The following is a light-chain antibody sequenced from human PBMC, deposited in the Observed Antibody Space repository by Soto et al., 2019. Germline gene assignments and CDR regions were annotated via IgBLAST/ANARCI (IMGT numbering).Light chain of an antibody. Sequence: EIVLTQSPGTLSLSPGERATLSCRASQSVRDNLGWYQQKPGQPPRLLIYGATTRATGIPARFSGSGSGTEFTLTISSLQSEDFAVYYCQQYNNWPLTFGGGTKV. CDR3: QQYNNWPLT. CDR2: GAT. CDR1: QSVRDN. V-gene: IGKV3D-15*01. J-gene: IGKJ4*01.